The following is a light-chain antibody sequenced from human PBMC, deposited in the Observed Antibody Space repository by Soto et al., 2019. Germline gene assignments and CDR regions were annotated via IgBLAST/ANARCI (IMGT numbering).Light chain of an antibody. V-gene: IGKV3D-15*01. CDR2: GAS. CDR3: QQYHNWPPIT. J-gene: IGKJ5*01. Sequence: MTQSPFTLSLSQLERATLSFRASQFVSSNLAWYQQKPGQAPRLLIYGASTRATGIPARFSGSGSGTEFTLTISNLQSEDFAVYFCQQYHNWPPITFGQGTRLEI. CDR1: QFVSSN.